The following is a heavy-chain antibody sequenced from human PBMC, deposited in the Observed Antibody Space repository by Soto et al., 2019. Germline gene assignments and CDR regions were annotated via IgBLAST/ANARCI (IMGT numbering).Heavy chain of an antibody. Sequence: QVQLVQSGAEVKEPGASVKVSCKASGSAFTNYDINWVRQATGQGLEWMGWMNPNSGNTGYAQKFQGRFTMTRDTSIGTAYMELSSLRSEETAVYYCAKGYAMDVWGQGTTVTVSS. D-gene: IGHD2-2*01. CDR3: AKGYAMDV. J-gene: IGHJ6*02. V-gene: IGHV1-8*01. CDR1: GSAFTNYD. CDR2: MNPNSGNT.